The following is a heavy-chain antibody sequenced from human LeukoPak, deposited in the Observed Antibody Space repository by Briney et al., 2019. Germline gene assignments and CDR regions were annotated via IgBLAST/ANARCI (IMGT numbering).Heavy chain of an antibody. CDR2: INPNSGAT. V-gene: IGHV1-2*02. J-gene: IGHJ3*02. D-gene: IGHD2-2*01. CDR3: ARYCSSTSCYFDPYAFDI. CDR1: GYTFSGYY. Sequence: ASVKVSCKASGYTFSGYYIHWVRQAPGQGLEWMGCINPNSGATKYAQKFQGRVTMTRDTSISTAYMELSSLRSDDTAVYYCARYCSSTSCYFDPYAFDIWGQGTMVTVSS.